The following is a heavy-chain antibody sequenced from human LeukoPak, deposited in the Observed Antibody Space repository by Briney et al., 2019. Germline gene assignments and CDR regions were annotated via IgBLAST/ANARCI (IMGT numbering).Heavy chain of an antibody. CDR3: ARGLSIVVVPAARNWFDP. Sequence: PSETLSLTCAVYGGSFSGYYWSWIRQPPGKGLEWIGEINHSGSTNYNPPLKSRVTISVDTSKNQFSLKLSSVTAADTAVYYCARGLSIVVVPAARNWFDPWGQGTLVTVSS. CDR1: GGSFSGYY. V-gene: IGHV4-34*01. D-gene: IGHD2-2*01. CDR2: INHSGST. J-gene: IGHJ5*02.